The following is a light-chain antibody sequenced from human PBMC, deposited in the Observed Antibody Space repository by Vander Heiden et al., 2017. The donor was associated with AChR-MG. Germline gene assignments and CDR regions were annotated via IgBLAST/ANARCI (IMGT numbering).Light chain of an antibody. J-gene: IGKJ2*02. V-gene: IGKV1-NL1*01. Sequence: DIQMTQSPSSLSACVGDRVTITCRASQGSGNSLAWYQQIPGKAPKLLLHAASVLETGVPSRFSGSGSGTNYTLTITSLQPEDFATYYCQQGDDFLPCTFGQGTKLEIK. CDR1: QGSGNS. CDR2: AAS. CDR3: QQGDDFLPCT.